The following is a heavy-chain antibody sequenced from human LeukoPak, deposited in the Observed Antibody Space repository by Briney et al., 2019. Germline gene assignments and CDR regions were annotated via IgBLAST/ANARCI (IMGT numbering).Heavy chain of an antibody. D-gene: IGHD6-19*01. J-gene: IGHJ3*02. Sequence: GSLRLSCAASGFTFSSYAMHWVRQAPGKGLEYVSAISSNGGSTYYANSVKGRFTISRDNSKNTLYLQMGSLRAEDMAVYYCARDQDAGYSSGWVTNAFDIWGQGTMVTVSS. CDR1: GFTFSSYA. CDR2: ISSNGGST. V-gene: IGHV3-64*01. CDR3: ARDQDAGYSSGWVTNAFDI.